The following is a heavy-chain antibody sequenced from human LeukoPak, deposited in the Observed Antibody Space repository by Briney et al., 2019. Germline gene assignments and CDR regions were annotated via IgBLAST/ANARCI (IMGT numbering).Heavy chain of an antibody. V-gene: IGHV3-21*01. CDR3: ARGDFYYDSSGRLDY. D-gene: IGHD3-22*01. J-gene: IGHJ4*02. CDR1: GFAFSSYS. CDR2: ISSSSSYI. Sequence: KSGGSLRLSCAASGFAFSSYSMNWVRQAPGKGLEWVSSISSSSSYIYYADSVKGRFTISRDNAKNSLYLQMNSLRAEDTAVYYCARGDFYYDSSGRLDYWGQGTLVTVSS.